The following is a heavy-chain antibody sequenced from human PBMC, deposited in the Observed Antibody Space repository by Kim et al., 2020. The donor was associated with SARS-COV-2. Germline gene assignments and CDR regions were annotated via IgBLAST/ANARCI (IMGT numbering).Heavy chain of an antibody. CDR3: ARGTAAGTGFDY. CDR1: GGTFSSYA. D-gene: IGHD6-13*01. CDR2: IIPIFGTA. Sequence: SVKVSCKASGGTFSSYAISWVRQAPGQGLEWMGGIIPIFGTANYAQKFQGRVTITADESTSTAYMELSSLRSEDTAVYYCARGTAAGTGFDYWGQGTLVTVSS. J-gene: IGHJ4*02. V-gene: IGHV1-69*13.